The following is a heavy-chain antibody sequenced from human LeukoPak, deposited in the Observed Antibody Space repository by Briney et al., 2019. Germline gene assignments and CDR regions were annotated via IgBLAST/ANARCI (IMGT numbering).Heavy chain of an antibody. V-gene: IGHV3-23*01. J-gene: IGHJ4*02. CDR3: ARASWVSSTDAVR. CDR1: GLSFSSFA. Sequence: GGSLRLSCAASGLSFSSFAMSWVRQGPARGLEWASSIRGNGKTFYADSVKGRFTLSSDSSRNTVYFQLNNLRVEDTAIYYCARASWVSSTDAVRWGQGTLVTVSS. CDR2: IRGNGKT. D-gene: IGHD6-13*01.